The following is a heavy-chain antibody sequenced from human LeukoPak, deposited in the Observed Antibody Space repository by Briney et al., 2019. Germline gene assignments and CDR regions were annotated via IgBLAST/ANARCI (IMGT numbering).Heavy chain of an antibody. CDR2: INSDGSST. J-gene: IGHJ4*02. CDR3: ARRHDYGGNFPLDY. V-gene: IGHV3-74*01. D-gene: IGHD4-23*01. CDR1: GFTFSNYW. Sequence: PGGPLRLSCAASGFTFSNYWMHWVRQAPGKGLVWVSRINSDGSSTGYADSVKGRFTISRDNAKNTLYMQMNSLRAEDTAVYYCARRHDYGGNFPLDYWGQGTLVTVSS.